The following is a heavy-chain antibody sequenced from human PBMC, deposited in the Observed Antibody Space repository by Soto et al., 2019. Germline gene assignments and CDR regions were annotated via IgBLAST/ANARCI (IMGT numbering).Heavy chain of an antibody. CDR2: ISGSGGSS. J-gene: IGHJ6*02. D-gene: IGHD3-16*01. Sequence: EVQLLESGGGLVQPGGSLRLSCAASGLRFSSYAMSWVRQAPGKGLEWVSGISGSGGSSYFADSVKGRFAISRDNSKNTLYLQMNSLRAEDTAVYYCAKGRGSHYAYDMDVWGQGTAVTVSS. CDR3: AKGRGSHYAYDMDV. CDR1: GLRFSSYA. V-gene: IGHV3-23*01.